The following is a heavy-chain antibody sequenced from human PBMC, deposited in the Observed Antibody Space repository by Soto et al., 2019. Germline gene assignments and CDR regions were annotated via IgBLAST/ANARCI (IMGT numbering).Heavy chain of an antibody. J-gene: IGHJ5*02. CDR2: IYHSGST. V-gene: IGHV4-38-2*01. CDR1: GYSISSGYY. Sequence: SETLSLTCAVSGYSISSGYYWGWIRQPPGKGLEWIGSIYHSGSTYYNPSLKSRVTISVDTSKNQFSLKLSSVTAADTAVYYCARVVVGGLNWFDPWGQGTLVTVSS. CDR3: ARVVVGGLNWFDP. D-gene: IGHD1-26*01.